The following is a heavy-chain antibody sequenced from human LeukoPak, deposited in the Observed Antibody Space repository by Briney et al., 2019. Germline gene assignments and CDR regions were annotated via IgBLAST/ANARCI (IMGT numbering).Heavy chain of an antibody. J-gene: IGHJ6*03. CDR2: IIPIFGTA. CDR1: GYTFTSYG. V-gene: IGHV1-69*13. Sequence: GASVKVSCKASGYTFTSYGISWVRQAPGQGLEWMGGIIPIFGTANYAQKFQGRVTITADESTSTAYMELSSLRSEDTAVYYCARGDYGSGSYLFYYYYMDVWGKGTTVTISS. CDR3: ARGDYGSGSYLFYYYYMDV. D-gene: IGHD3-10*01.